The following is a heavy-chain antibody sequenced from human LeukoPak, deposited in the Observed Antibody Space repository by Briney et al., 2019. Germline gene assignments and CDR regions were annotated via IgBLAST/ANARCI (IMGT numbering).Heavy chain of an antibody. J-gene: IGHJ6*03. D-gene: IGHD3-16*02. CDR2: ISAYNGDR. CDR3: ARDSFWGRYRLEPSYNYIDV. Sequence: GSLKVSCKASDYNFSDYAISWVRQAPGQGLEWMGWISAYNGDRNNAQTFQGRLTMTTDIPTSTAYMEPRTLRFDDTAVCYCARDSFWGRYRLEPSYNYIDVWGKGTTITVSS. V-gene: IGHV1-18*01. CDR1: DYNFSDYA.